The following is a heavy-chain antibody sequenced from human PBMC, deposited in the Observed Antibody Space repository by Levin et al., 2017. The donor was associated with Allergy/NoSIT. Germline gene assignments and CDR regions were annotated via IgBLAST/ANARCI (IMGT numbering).Heavy chain of an antibody. CDR1: GFTFSSYW. Sequence: ETLSLTCAASGFTFSSYWMSWVRQAPGKGLEWVANIKQDGSEKYYVDSVKGRFTISRDNAKNSLYLQMNSLRAEDTAVYYCARASGSGSYYPLGFDYWGQGTLVTVSS. CDR3: ARASGSGSYYPLGFDY. J-gene: IGHJ4*02. V-gene: IGHV3-7*01. D-gene: IGHD3-10*01. CDR2: IKQDGSEK.